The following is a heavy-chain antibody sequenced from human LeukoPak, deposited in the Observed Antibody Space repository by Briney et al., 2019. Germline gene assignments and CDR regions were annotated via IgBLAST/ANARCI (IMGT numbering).Heavy chain of an antibody. J-gene: IGHJ4*02. CDR1: GGSISNRSYY. CDR3: SRNPWFGDPFDS. Sequence: SETLSLTCTVSGGSISNRSYYWGWIRQPPGKGLEWIGKISDSGNTYYSPSLRSRVTISIDTSKNQFSLKLSSVTAADRAVYFCSRNPWFGDPFDSWGQETQVTVSS. V-gene: IGHV4-39*01. D-gene: IGHD3-10*01. CDR2: ISDSGNT.